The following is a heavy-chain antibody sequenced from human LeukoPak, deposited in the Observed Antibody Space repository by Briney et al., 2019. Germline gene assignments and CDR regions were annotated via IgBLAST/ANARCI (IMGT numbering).Heavy chain of an antibody. CDR3: ARGSSGSYYTLFDY. Sequence: GGSLRLSCAASGFTFSAYWMHWVRQVPGKGLVWVSRINNDGTATFFADSVKGRFTISRDNAKNTLYLQMNSLRAEDTAVYYCARGSSGSYYTLFDYWGQGTLVSVSS. V-gene: IGHV3-74*01. D-gene: IGHD1-26*01. CDR2: INNDGTAT. CDR1: GFTFSAYW. J-gene: IGHJ4*02.